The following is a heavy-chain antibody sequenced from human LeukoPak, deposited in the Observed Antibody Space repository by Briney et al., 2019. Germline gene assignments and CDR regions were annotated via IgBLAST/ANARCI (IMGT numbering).Heavy chain of an antibody. Sequence: GGSLRLSCVVSGSTFSNYWMHWVRQAPGKGLVWVSRINPDGSRTDYADSAAGRFTISRDNAKNTLYLQMNSLRVEDTAVYYCSWDHTGKEDIWGQGTMVTVSS. V-gene: IGHV3-74*01. D-gene: IGHD1-26*01. J-gene: IGHJ3*02. CDR2: INPDGSRT. CDR3: SWDHTGKEDI. CDR1: GSTFSNYW.